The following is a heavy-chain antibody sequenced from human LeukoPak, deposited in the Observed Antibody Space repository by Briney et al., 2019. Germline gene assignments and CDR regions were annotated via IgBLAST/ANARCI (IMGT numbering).Heavy chain of an antibody. Sequence: SETLSLTCTVSRSSMSGYYWSWIRKPPGKGLEWIGYTFDSETTDYNPSLKSRVIISVDTSKNQVSLKLNSVTAADTAIYYCARGSVTPDAGYWGPGTLVTVSS. D-gene: IGHD4-17*01. CDR1: RSSMSGYY. J-gene: IGHJ4*02. CDR3: ARGSVTPDAGY. CDR2: TFDSETT. V-gene: IGHV4-59*01.